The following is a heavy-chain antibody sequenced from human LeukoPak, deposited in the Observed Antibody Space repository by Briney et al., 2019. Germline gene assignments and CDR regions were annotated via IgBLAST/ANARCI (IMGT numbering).Heavy chain of an antibody. Sequence: PGGSLRLSCAASGFTFSSYAMDWIRQAPGKGLEWVSAISGSGGSTYYADSVKGRFTISRDNSKTTLFLQMNSLRAEDTAVYYCVKGLQDYGNYVGWFGSWGQGTLVTVSS. CDR3: VKGLQDYGNYVGWFGS. CDR2: ISGSGGST. V-gene: IGHV3-23*01. J-gene: IGHJ5*01. D-gene: IGHD4-11*01. CDR1: GFTFSSYA.